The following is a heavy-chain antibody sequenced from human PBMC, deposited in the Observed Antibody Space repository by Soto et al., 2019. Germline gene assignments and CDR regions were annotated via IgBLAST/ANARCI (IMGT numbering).Heavy chain of an antibody. CDR1: GGTFSSYG. D-gene: IGHD3-22*01. V-gene: IGHV1-69*18. J-gene: IGHJ3*02. CDR2: VIPVFGTR. CDR3: ARGLYYYDSSGYSDAFDI. Sequence: QVQLVQSGAEVKKPGSSVKVSCKATGGTFSSYGVSWVRQAPGQGLEWMGRVIPVFGTRYYAQKFQGRVTITADESTSTAYMELRSLRSEDTAVYYCARGLYYYDSSGYSDAFDIWGQGTMVSVSS.